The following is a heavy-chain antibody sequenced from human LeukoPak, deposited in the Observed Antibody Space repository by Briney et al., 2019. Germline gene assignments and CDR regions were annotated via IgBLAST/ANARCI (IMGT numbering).Heavy chain of an antibody. J-gene: IGHJ4*02. CDR1: GYTFIGYD. CDR2: INPHNGDT. Sequence: GVSVKVSCKASGYTFIGYDLHWVRQAPGQGLEWMGCINPHNGDTNYAQKFQGRVTMTRDTSITTAYMEMSRLKSDDTAVYYCATVRDIVVGGGPYYFDYWGQGTLVTVSS. V-gene: IGHV1-2*02. D-gene: IGHD2-15*01. CDR3: ATVRDIVVGGGPYYFDY.